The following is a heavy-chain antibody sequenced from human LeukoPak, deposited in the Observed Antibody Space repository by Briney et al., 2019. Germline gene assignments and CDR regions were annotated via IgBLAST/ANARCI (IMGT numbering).Heavy chain of an antibody. CDR3: TTDLGLTMIRGVIVN. CDR1: GFTFRNAW. D-gene: IGHD3-10*01. V-gene: IGHV3-15*01. Sequence: GGSLRLSCAASGFTFRNAWMSWVRQAPGKGLEWVGRIKSKGDGETTDNAAPVKGRFTMSRDDSKATLYLQMNTLKAEDTAVYYCTTDLGLTMIRGVIVNWGQGALVTVSP. J-gene: IGHJ4*02. CDR2: IKSKGDGETT.